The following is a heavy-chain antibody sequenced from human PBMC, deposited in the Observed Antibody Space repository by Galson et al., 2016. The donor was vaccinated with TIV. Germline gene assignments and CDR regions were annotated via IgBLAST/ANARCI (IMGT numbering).Heavy chain of an antibody. V-gene: IGHV3-74*01. CDR2: INSDGSTI. CDR1: GFNFNSYW. J-gene: IGHJ3*02. CDR3: ARTHDIALTPFDI. D-gene: IGHD5-12*01. Sequence: SLRLSCAASGFNFNSYWMHWVRQAPGMGLVWVSRINSDGSTISYVDSVTGRFAISRDNAKNTLFLQMNSLRAEDTAVYYCARTHDIALTPFDIWGQGTMVAVSS.